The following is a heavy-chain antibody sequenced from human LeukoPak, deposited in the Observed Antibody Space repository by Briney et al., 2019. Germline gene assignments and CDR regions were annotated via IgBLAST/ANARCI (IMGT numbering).Heavy chain of an antibody. CDR3: RGGSGWYGDFDY. V-gene: IGHV3-64D*06. D-gene: IGHD6-19*01. CDR2: ISSNGGST. Sequence: GGSLRLSCSASGFTFSSYAMHWVRQAPGKGLEYVSAISSNGGSTYYADSVKGRFTISRDNSKNTLYLQMSSLRAEDTAVCYCRGGSGWYGDFDYWGQGTLVTVSS. CDR1: GFTFSSYA. J-gene: IGHJ4*02.